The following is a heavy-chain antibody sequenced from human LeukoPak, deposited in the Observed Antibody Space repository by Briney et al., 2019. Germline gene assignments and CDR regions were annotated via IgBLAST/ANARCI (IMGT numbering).Heavy chain of an antibody. V-gene: IGHV4-38-2*02. J-gene: IGHJ5*02. CDR1: DYSISSGYY. CDR2: IYHSGST. Sequence: PSETLSLTCTVSDYSISSGYYWGWVRQPPGKGLEWIGSIYHSGSTYYNPSLKSRVTISVDTSKNQFSLKLTSVTAADTAVYYCARPYYYDSRIDPWGQGTLVTVSS. CDR3: ARPYYYDSRIDP. D-gene: IGHD3-22*01.